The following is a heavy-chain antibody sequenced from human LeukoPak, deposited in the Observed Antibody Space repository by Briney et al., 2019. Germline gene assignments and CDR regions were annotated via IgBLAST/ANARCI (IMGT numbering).Heavy chain of an antibody. Sequence: GGSLRLSCAASGFTFSSYAMSWVRQAPGKGLEWVSSISSSSSYIYYADSVKGRFTTSRDNAKNSLYLQMNSLRAEDTAVYYCARGPPRSSSTAQASRPIGYNWFDPWGQGTLVTVSS. V-gene: IGHV3-21*01. J-gene: IGHJ5*02. CDR3: ARGPPRSSSTAQASRPIGYNWFDP. CDR1: GFTFSSYA. CDR2: ISSSSSYI. D-gene: IGHD2-2*01.